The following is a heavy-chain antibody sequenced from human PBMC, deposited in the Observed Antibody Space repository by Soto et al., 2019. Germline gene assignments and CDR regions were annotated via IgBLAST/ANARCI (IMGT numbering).Heavy chain of an antibody. J-gene: IGHJ4*02. V-gene: IGHV4-59*01. CDR3: AGAYSSRWYPK. Sequence: PSETLSLTCTVSGHSIADLYCSWIRQSPGKRLEWIGYISFSGTTNYNPSLKSRVTMSVDTSKNEVSLKLSSVTAADTATYYCAGAYSSRWYPKWGPGTSVTVSS. CDR1: GHSIADLY. CDR2: ISFSGTT. D-gene: IGHD6-13*01.